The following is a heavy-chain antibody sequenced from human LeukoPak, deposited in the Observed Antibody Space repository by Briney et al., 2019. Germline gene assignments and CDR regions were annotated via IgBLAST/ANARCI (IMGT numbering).Heavy chain of an antibody. CDR3: ARDAGRVGAKQQLANY. V-gene: IGHV3-11*01. D-gene: IGHD6-13*01. CDR1: GFTFSDYY. CDR2: ISSSGSTI. Sequence: GGSLRLSFAASGFTFSDYYMSWIRQAPGKGLEWVSYISSSGSTIYYADSVKGRFTFSRDNAKNSLYLQMKSLRAEDTAVYYCARDAGRVGAKQQLANYWGQGTLVTVSS. J-gene: IGHJ4*02.